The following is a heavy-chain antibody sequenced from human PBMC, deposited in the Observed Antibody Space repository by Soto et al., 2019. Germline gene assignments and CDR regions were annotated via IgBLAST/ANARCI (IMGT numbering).Heavy chain of an antibody. CDR3: AKDLTAVLAEASWQDH. Sequence: GGSLRLSCAASGFDFRSYGMHWVRQAPGKGLEWVAAISYDGSNRYYVDSVRGRFTISRDNLRNTVHLQMNSLRVEDAAVYFCAKDLTAVLAEASWQDHWGQGILVTVSS. CDR2: ISYDGSNR. V-gene: IGHV3-30*18. J-gene: IGHJ4*02. CDR1: GFDFRSYG. D-gene: IGHD6-19*01.